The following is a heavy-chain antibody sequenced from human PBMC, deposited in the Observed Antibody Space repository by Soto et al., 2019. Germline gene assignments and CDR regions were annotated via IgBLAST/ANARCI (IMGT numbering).Heavy chain of an antibody. J-gene: IGHJ5*02. CDR3: ARAPAYSSSWYTSQLGFDP. CDR1: GYTFTSYY. D-gene: IGHD6-13*01. Sequence: ASVKVSCKASGYTFTSYYMHWVRQAPGQGLEWMGIINPSGGSTSYAQKFQGRVTMTRDTSTSTVYMELSSLRSEDTAVYYCARAPAYSSSWYTSQLGFDPWGQGTLVTVSS. V-gene: IGHV1-46*03. CDR2: INPSGGST.